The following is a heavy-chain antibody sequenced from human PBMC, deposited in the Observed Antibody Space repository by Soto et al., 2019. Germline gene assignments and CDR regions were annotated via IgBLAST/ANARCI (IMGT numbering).Heavy chain of an antibody. V-gene: IGHV4-59*08. CDR2: IYYTGST. CDR1: GGSISSYY. Sequence: PSETLSLTCTVSGGSISSYYWSWIRQSPGKGLEWIGSIYYTGSTSYNPSLKSRVTISVDTSKNQFSLKLSSVTTADTAVYYCARTADDSYWFDPWGQGTLVTVSS. CDR3: ARTADDSYWFDP. J-gene: IGHJ5*02. D-gene: IGHD1-1*01.